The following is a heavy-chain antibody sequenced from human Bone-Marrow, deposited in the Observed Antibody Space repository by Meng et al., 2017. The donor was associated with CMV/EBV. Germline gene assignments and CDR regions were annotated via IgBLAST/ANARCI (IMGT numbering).Heavy chain of an antibody. CDR3: AKDPEGFSSAFDS. J-gene: IGHJ4*02. CDR1: GFTFSTYA. CDR2: IQYDGTHT. Sequence: GESLKISCTASGFTFSTYAMHWVRQAPGKGLEWVAFIQYDGTHTYYADSVKGRFTISRDISKNTLYLQMNSLRAEDTALYYCAKDPEGFSSAFDSWGRGTLVTVSS. V-gene: IGHV3-30*02. D-gene: IGHD6-19*01.